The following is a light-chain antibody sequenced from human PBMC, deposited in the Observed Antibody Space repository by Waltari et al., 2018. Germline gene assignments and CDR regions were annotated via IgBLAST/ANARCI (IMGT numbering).Light chain of an antibody. V-gene: IGLV2-14*03. CDR3: SSYTSSSTYV. Sequence: QSALTQPASVSGSPGQSITISCTGTSSDVGGYNYVSWYHQHPGKAPKLMIYDVSNRPSGVSNRFSGSKCGNTASLTSSGLQAEDEADYYCSSYTSSSTYVFGTGTKVTVL. CDR1: SSDVGGYNY. CDR2: DVS. J-gene: IGLJ1*01.